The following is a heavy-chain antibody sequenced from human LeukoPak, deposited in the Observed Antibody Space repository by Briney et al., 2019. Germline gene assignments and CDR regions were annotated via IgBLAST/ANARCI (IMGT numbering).Heavy chain of an antibody. J-gene: IGHJ4*02. D-gene: IGHD5-18*01. CDR3: ATLDTTIVRD. CDR1: GYSISSGYY. Sequence: SETLSLTCTVSGYSISSGYYWGCIRQPPGKGLEWIGSIYHSGNTYHNPSLKSRVTISMDTSENQFSLKLSSVTAADTAVYYCATLDTTIVRDWGQGILVTVSS. CDR2: IYHSGNT. V-gene: IGHV4-38-2*02.